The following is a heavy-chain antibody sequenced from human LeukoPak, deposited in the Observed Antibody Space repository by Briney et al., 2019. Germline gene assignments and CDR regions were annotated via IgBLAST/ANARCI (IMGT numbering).Heavy chain of an antibody. V-gene: IGHV1-8*01. CDR2: MNPNSGNT. CDR1: GYTFTSYD. Sequence: ASVKVSCXASGYTFTSYDINWVRQASGQGLEWMAWMNPNSGNTGYAQKFQGRVTMTRNTSISTAYMELSSLRSEDTAVYYCARGPAYGDYYYYFDYWGQGTLVTVSS. D-gene: IGHD4-17*01. CDR3: ARGPAYGDYYYYFDY. J-gene: IGHJ4*02.